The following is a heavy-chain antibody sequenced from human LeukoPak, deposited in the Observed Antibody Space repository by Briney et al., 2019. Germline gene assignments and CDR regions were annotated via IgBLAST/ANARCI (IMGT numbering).Heavy chain of an antibody. CDR3: ARGRSYNWNQRHGMDV. CDR1: GGSFSGYY. V-gene: IGHV4-34*01. CDR2: INHSGST. J-gene: IGHJ6*04. Sequence: PSETLSLTCAVYGGSFSGYYWSWIRQPPGKGLEWIGGINHSGSTNYNPSLKSRVTISVDTSKNQFSLKLSSVTAADTAVYYCARGRSYNWNQRHGMDVWGKGTPVTVSS. D-gene: IGHD1-1*01.